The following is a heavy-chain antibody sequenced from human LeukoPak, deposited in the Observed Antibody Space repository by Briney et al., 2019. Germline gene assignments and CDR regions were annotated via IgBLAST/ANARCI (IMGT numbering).Heavy chain of an antibody. CDR1: GFSLTTPGMC. V-gene: IGHV2-70*01. Sequence: SGPTLVNPTQTLTLTCAFSGFSLTTPGMCVSWLRQPPGKALEWLALIDWDGDKYYMTSLKTRLTISRDTSKSQVVLTMTTVDPLDTATYFCARTRPQRGFDYWGQGTLVTVSS. CDR3: ARTRPQRGFDY. J-gene: IGHJ4*02. CDR2: IDWDGDK. D-gene: IGHD3-10*01.